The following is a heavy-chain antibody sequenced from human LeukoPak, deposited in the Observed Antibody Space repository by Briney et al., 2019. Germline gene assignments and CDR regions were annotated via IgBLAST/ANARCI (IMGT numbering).Heavy chain of an antibody. Sequence: PGGSLRLSCTASGFTFNSYAMNWVRQAPGKGLEWVSTIRGSGGSTYTADSVKGRFIISRVNSKNMLYIQMNSPRAEDTAVYYCAKGAVESLDYYFYMEVWGKGTTVTVSS. CDR3: AKGAVESLDYYFYMEV. J-gene: IGHJ6*03. D-gene: IGHD1-1*01. CDR2: IRGSGGST. CDR1: GFTFNSYA. V-gene: IGHV3-23*01.